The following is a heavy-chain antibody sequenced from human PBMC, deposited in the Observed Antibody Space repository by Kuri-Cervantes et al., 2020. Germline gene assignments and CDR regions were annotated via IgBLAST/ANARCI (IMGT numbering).Heavy chain of an antibody. J-gene: IGHJ4*02. Sequence: SETLSLTCAVSGGSIRTSNWWSWVRQPPGKGLEWIGEIYHSGSTNYNPSLKSRVTISTDKPENQFSLKLSSVTAADTAVYYCARLWLEWTFDYWGQGTLVTVSS. D-gene: IGHD3-3*01. CDR1: GGSIRTSNW. V-gene: IGHV4-4*02. CDR2: IYHSGST. CDR3: ARLWLEWTFDY.